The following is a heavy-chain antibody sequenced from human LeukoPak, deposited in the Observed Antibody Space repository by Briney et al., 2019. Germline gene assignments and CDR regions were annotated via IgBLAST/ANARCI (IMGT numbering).Heavy chain of an antibody. CDR1: GCTFSSYA. Sequence: SVKVSCKASGCTFSSYAISRVRQAPGQGLEWMGRIIPNHGIANYAQKFQGRVTITEDKSTTTAYMELSSLRSEDRAVYYCASAGSGSYYSYGFDIWGQGTMVTVSS. V-gene: IGHV1-69*04. CDR3: ASAGSGSYYSYGFDI. D-gene: IGHD3-10*01. CDR2: IIPNHGIA. J-gene: IGHJ3*02.